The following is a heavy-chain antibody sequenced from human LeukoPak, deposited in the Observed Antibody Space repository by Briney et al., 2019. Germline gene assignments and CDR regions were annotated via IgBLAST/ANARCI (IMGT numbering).Heavy chain of an antibody. CDR3: ARGGRGLLRNIVVVPAAPFDY. D-gene: IGHD2-2*01. Sequence: PSETLSLTCAVYGGSFSGYYWSWIRQPPGKGLEWIGEINHSGSTNYNPSLKSRVTISVDTSKNQFSLKLSSVTAADTAVYYCARGGRGLLRNIVVVPAAPFDYGGQEPLVTVSS. J-gene: IGHJ4*02. V-gene: IGHV4-34*01. CDR1: GGSFSGYY. CDR2: INHSGST.